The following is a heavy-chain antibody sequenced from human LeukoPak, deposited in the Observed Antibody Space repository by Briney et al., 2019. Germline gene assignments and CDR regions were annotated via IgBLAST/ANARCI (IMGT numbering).Heavy chain of an antibody. Sequence: SVKVSCKASGGTFSSYTISWARQAPGQGLEWMGRIIPILGMANYAQKFQGRVTITADKSTSTAYMELSSLRSEDTAVYYCARGSSGWSDFDYWGQGTLVTASS. CDR2: IIPILGMA. CDR1: GGTFSSYT. D-gene: IGHD6-19*01. V-gene: IGHV1-69*02. CDR3: ARGSSGWSDFDY. J-gene: IGHJ4*02.